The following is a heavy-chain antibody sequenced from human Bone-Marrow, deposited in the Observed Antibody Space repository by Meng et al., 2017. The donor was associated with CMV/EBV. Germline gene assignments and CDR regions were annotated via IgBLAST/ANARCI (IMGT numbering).Heavy chain of an antibody. J-gene: IGHJ6*02. CDR1: GFTFDDYG. Sequence: GESLKISCAASGFTFDDYGMSWVRQAPGKGLEWVSGINWNGGSTGYADSVKGRFTISRDNSKNTLYLQMNSLRAEDTAVYYCAKDSSGMDVWGQGTTVTVSS. V-gene: IGHV3-20*04. D-gene: IGHD2-2*01. CDR3: AKDSSGMDV. CDR2: INWNGGST.